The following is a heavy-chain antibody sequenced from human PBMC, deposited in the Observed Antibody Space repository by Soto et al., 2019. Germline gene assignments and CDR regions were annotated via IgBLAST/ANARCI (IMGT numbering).Heavy chain of an antibody. CDR1: GFTFSSYG. V-gene: IGHV3-33*01. CDR3: ARDYIVVVPAATYYYYGMDV. Sequence: QVQLVESGGGVVQPGRSLRLSCAASGFTFSSYGMHWVRQAPGKGLEWVAVIWYDGSNKYYADSVKGRFTISRDNSKNTLYLQMNSLRAEDTAVYYCARDYIVVVPAATYYYYGMDVWGQGTTVTVSS. CDR2: IWYDGSNK. D-gene: IGHD2-2*01. J-gene: IGHJ6*02.